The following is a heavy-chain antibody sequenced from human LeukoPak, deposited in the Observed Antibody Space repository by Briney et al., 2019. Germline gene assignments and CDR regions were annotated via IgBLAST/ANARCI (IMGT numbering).Heavy chain of an antibody. Sequence: ASVKVSYKASGYTFTSYGISWVRQAPGQGLEWMGWISAYNGNTNYAQKLQGRVTMTTDTSTSTAYMELRSLRSDDTAVYYCARSLGYYDILTGYYNRNDNWFDPWGQGTLVTVSS. CDR1: GYTFTSYG. V-gene: IGHV1-18*01. CDR2: ISAYNGNT. CDR3: ARSLGYYDILTGYYNRNDNWFDP. D-gene: IGHD3-9*01. J-gene: IGHJ5*02.